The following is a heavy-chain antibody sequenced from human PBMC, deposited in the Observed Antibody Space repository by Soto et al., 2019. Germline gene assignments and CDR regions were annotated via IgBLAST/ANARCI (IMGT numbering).Heavy chain of an antibody. V-gene: IGHV3-21*01. CDR3: ASMGRGDYGYYYYGMDV. CDR1: GFTFSSYS. D-gene: IGHD4-17*01. J-gene: IGHJ6*02. Sequence: EVQLVESGGGLVKPGGSLRLSCAASGFTFSSYSMNWVRQAPGKGLEWVSSISSSNNYIYYADSVKGRFTISRDNAKNSLYLQMNSLRAEDTAVYYCASMGRGDYGYYYYGMDVWGQGTTVTVSS. CDR2: ISSSNNYI.